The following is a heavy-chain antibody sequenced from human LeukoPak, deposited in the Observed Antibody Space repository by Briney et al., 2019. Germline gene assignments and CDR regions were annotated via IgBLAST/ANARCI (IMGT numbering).Heavy chain of an antibody. D-gene: IGHD1-1*01. V-gene: IGHV1-18*03. CDR1: GYTFTSYG. CDR2: ISAYNGNT. J-gene: IGHJ4*02. Sequence: GASVKVSCKASGYTFTSYGISWVRQAPGQGLEWMGWISAYNGNTNYAQKLQGRVTMTSDMSASTAYMELSSLRSEDMAVYYCARGTTMDYWGQGTLVTVSS. CDR3: ARGTTMDY.